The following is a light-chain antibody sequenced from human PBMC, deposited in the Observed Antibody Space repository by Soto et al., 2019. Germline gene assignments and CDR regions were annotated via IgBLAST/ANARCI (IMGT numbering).Light chain of an antibody. J-gene: IGKJ2*01. CDR2: KVA. Sequence: DVVMTQSPLSLPVTLGQPASISCKSSQSLVYSDGNTYLTWFQQRPGQSPRRLIYKVANRDSGVRDRFSGSGSGTDFTLKISSVEAEDVGVYYCLQGTLWPYTFGQGTKLEIK. CDR1: QSLVYSDGNTY. CDR3: LQGTLWPYT. V-gene: IGKV2-30*01.